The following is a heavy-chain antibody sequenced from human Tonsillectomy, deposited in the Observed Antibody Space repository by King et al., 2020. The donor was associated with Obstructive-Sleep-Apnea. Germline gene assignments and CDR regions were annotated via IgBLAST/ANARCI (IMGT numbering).Heavy chain of an antibody. CDR1: GGSFSGYY. Sequence: VQLPQWGAGLLKPSETLSLTCAVSGGSFSGYYWSWLRQPPGKGLEWIGEINHNGSTNYSPSLKSRVTISVDTSKNQFSLTLSSVTAADTAVYYCARGRNYYDSSGYDYRPWWYFDLWGRGTLVTVSS. CDR3: ARGRNYYDSSGYDYRPWWYFDL. J-gene: IGHJ2*01. D-gene: IGHD3-22*01. CDR2: INHNGST. V-gene: IGHV4-34*01.